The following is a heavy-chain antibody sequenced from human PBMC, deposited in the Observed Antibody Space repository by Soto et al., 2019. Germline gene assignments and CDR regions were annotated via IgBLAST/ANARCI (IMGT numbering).Heavy chain of an antibody. CDR2: ISSGGTTT. CDR1: GFTFGSHW. Sequence: EVQLVESGGGLVQPGGSLRLSCAASGFTFGSHWMHWVRQAPGKGLVYVSRISSGGTTTNYAESVKGRFTISRDNARNTLYLQMNSLRVEDTVVYYCARFGTSYDTSGFLYWGQGTPVTVS. V-gene: IGHV3-74*01. D-gene: IGHD3-22*01. J-gene: IGHJ4*02. CDR3: ARFGTSYDTSGFLY.